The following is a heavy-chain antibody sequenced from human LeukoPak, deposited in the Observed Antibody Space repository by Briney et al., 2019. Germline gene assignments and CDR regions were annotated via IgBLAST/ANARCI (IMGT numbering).Heavy chain of an antibody. D-gene: IGHD6-19*01. J-gene: IGHJ6*02. CDR2: MNPNSGNT. CDR3: ARVAVAGHYYYYYGMDV. Sequence: ASVKVSCKASGNSFTSYDINWVRQATGQGLEWMGWMNPNSGNTGYAQKFQGKVTMTRNTSISTAYMELSSLRSEDTAVYYCARVAVAGHYYYYYGMDVWGQGTTVTVSS. CDR1: GNSFTSYD. V-gene: IGHV1-8*01.